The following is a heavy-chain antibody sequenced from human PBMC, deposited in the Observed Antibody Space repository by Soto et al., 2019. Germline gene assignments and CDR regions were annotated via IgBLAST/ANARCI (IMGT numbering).Heavy chain of an antibody. J-gene: IGHJ5*02. V-gene: IGHV4-4*02. D-gene: IGHD2-15*01. CDR2: IYHSGST. CDR3: ARHSARWEAATKGNWFDP. Sequence: PSETLSLTCAVSGGSISSSNWWSWVRQPPGKGLEWIGEIYHSGSTNYNPSLKSRVTISVDKSKNQFSLKLSSVTAADTAVYYCARHSARWEAATKGNWFDPWGRGTLVTVSS. CDR1: GGSISSSNW.